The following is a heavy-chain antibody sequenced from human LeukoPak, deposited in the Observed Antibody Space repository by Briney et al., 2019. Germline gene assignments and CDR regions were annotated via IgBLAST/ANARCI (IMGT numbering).Heavy chain of an antibody. CDR1: RGTFSIYA. CDR3: ARVVGLTGYSSSWYSGYYYYMDV. J-gene: IGHJ6*03. V-gene: IGHV1-69*01. CDR2: KILIFGTT. D-gene: IGHD6-13*01. Sequence: SVKLSCKASRGTFSIYATSWGPHAPGQGLEWMGGKILIFGTTNSAQKFQDKVTNNAEQSTSTAHRELGSLRSETRAVYYCARVVGLTGYSSSWYSGYYYYMDVWGKGTTVTVSS.